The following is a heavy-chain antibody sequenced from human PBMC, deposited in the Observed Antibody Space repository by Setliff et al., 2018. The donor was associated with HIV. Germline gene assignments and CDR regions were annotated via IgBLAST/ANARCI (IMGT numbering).Heavy chain of an antibody. Sequence: LSLTCTVSGGSITTSTFYWGWIRQPPGKGLEWIGSIYYSGSTYYNPSLKSRLTITQHTSKNHFSLSLSSVTAADTAVYYCARHSIAVVIGVPERDDAFDIWGHGTMVTVSS. V-gene: IGHV4-39*01. CDR1: GGSITTSTFY. D-gene: IGHD2-21*01. J-gene: IGHJ3*02. CDR2: IYYSGST. CDR3: ARHSIAVVIGVPERDDAFDI.